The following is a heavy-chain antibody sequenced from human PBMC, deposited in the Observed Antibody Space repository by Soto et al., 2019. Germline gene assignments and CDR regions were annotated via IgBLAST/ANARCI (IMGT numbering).Heavy chain of an antibody. CDR3: AREINYSRYPRVIDY. D-gene: IGHD1-7*01. J-gene: IGHJ4*02. CDR2: ISSNDRTT. V-gene: IGHV3-11*01. Sequence: QVQLVESGGGLVKPGGSLRLSCAASGFTFDNYYMSWIRQAPGKGLEWVSYISSNDRTTYYADSLKGRFTISRDNAKNSLYLQMNSLRAEDTAVYYCAREINYSRYPRVIDYWGQGTLVTVSS. CDR1: GFTFDNYY.